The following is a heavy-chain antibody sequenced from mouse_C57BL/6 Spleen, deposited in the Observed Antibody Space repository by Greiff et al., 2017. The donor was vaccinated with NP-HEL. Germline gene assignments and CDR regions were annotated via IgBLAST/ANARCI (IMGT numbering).Heavy chain of an antibody. V-gene: IGHV1-82*01. CDR3: AREGVITTVVAHWYFDV. CDR2: IYPGDGDT. Sequence: VQLQQSGPELVKPGASVKISCKASGYAFSSSWMNWVKQRPGKGLEWIGRIYPGDGDTNYNGKFKGKATLTADKSSSTAYMQLSSLTSEDSAVYFCAREGVITTVVAHWYFDVWGTGTTVTVSS. CDR1: GYAFSSSW. J-gene: IGHJ1*03. D-gene: IGHD1-1*01.